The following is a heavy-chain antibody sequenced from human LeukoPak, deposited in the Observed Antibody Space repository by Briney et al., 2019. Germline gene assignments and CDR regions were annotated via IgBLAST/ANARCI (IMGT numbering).Heavy chain of an antibody. Sequence: SVKVSCKASGGTFSSYAISWVRQAPGQGLEWMGGIIPIFGTANYAQTFQGRVTITTDESTSTAYMELSSLRSEDTAVYYCASRWGYCSSTSCPLYYYYMDVWGKGTTVTVSS. CDR1: GGTFSSYA. CDR2: IIPIFGTA. CDR3: ASRWGYCSSTSCPLYYYYMDV. D-gene: IGHD2-2*01. V-gene: IGHV1-69*05. J-gene: IGHJ6*03.